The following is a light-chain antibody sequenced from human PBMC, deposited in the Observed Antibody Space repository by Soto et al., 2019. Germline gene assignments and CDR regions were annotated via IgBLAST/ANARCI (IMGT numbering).Light chain of an antibody. Sequence: EIVLTQSPGTLSLSPGQRATLSCRASQSVSSTYLAWYQQKPGQAPTLLIYGASKRATGIPDRFSGSGSGTDLTLTISRLEPEDFAVYYCQLSGSSPLAFGGGTKVDIK. V-gene: IGKV3-20*01. CDR2: GAS. J-gene: IGKJ4*01. CDR1: QSVSSTY. CDR3: QLSGSSPLA.